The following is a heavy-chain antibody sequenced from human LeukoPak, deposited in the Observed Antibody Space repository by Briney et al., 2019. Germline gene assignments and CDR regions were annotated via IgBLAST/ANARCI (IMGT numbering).Heavy chain of an antibody. CDR2: IRYDGSNK. J-gene: IGHJ5*02. CDR3: AKDRPHDPIPIDDP. Sequence: GGSLRLSCAASGFTFSSYGMHWVRQAPGKGLEWVAFIRYDGSNKYYADSVKGRFTISRDNSKNTLYLQMNSLRAEDTAVYYCAKDRPHDPIPIDDPWGQGTLVTVSS. D-gene: IGHD2-21*01. CDR1: GFTFSSYG. V-gene: IGHV3-30*02.